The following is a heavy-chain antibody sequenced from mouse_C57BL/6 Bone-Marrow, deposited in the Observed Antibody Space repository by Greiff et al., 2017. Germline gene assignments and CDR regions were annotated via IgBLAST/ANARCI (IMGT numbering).Heavy chain of an antibody. V-gene: IGHV8-8*01. D-gene: IGHD1-1*01. CDR1: GFSLSTFGMG. CDR2: IWWDDDK. J-gene: IGHJ2*01. CDR3: ARGTYYYDSSRFDY. Sequence: QVTLKVSGPGILQPSQTLSLTCSFSGFSLSTFGMGVGWIRQPSGKGLEWLAHIWWDDDKYYKPALKSRLTIAKDTSKNQVFLKIANVDTADTATYYCARGTYYYDSSRFDYWGQGTTLTVSS.